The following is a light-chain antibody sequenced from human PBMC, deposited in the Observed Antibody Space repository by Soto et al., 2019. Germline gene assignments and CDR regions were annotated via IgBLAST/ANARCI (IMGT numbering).Light chain of an antibody. J-gene: IGKJ1*01. CDR3: QQYNFWPET. Sequence: EIVRTQSPVTLSVSPGERATLSCRASQSVSGNLAWYQQKPGQAPRLLIYGVSARATGIPARFSGSGFGTEFTLTISSLQSEDFALYYCQQYNFWPETFGQGTKVDIK. V-gene: IGKV3-15*01. CDR2: GVS. CDR1: QSVSGN.